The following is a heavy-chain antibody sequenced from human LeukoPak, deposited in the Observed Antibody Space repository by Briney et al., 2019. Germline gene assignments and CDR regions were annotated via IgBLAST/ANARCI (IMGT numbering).Heavy chain of an antibody. V-gene: IGHV1-69*13. Sequence: SVKVSCKASGYTFTGYYMHWVRQAPGQGLEWMGGIIPIFGTANYAQKFQGRVTITADESTSTAYMELSSLRSEDTAVYYCARDGDDSGSYYGYYYYGMDVWGQGTTVTVSS. J-gene: IGHJ6*02. D-gene: IGHD1-26*01. CDR2: IIPIFGTA. CDR3: ARDGDDSGSYYGYYYYGMDV. CDR1: GYTFTGYY.